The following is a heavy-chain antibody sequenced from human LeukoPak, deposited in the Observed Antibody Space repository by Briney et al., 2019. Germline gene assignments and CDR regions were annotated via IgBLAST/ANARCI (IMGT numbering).Heavy chain of an antibody. CDR3: ARHVLSGYLNYWYFDL. CDR2: IYYSGST. Sequence: PSETLSLTCTVSGGSISNYYGNWIRQPPGKGLEWIGSIYYSGSTYYNPSLKSRVTISVDTSKNQFSLKLSSVTAADTAVYYCARHVLSGYLNYWYFDLWGRGTLVTVSS. V-gene: IGHV4-39*01. D-gene: IGHD3-3*01. J-gene: IGHJ2*01. CDR1: GGSISNYY.